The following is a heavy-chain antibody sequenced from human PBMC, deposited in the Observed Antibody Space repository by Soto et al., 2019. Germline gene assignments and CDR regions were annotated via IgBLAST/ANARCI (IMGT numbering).Heavy chain of an antibody. J-gene: IGHJ3*02. V-gene: IGHV4-59*01. CDR2: IYYSGST. CDR3: ASDLGGLYRYGPDAFDI. CDR1: GGSISSYY. Sequence: SETLSLTCTVSGGSISSYYWSWIRQPPGKGLEWIGYIYYSGSTNYNPSLKSRVTISVDTSKNQFSLKLSSVTAADTAVYYCASDLGGLYRYGPDAFDIWGQGIMVTVSS. D-gene: IGHD5-18*01.